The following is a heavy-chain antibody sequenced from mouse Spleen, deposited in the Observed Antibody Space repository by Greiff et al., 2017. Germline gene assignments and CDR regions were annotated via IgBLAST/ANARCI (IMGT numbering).Heavy chain of an antibody. CDR1: GYAFSSYW. J-gene: IGHJ4*01. Sequence: VQLQQSGAELVKPGASVKISCKASGYAFSSYWMNWVKQRPGKGLEWIGQIYPGDGDTNYNGKFKGKATLTADKSSSTAYMQLSSLTSEDSAVYFCARSDYGSSYDYYAMDYWGQGTSVTVSS. V-gene: IGHV1-80*01. D-gene: IGHD1-1*01. CDR3: ARSDYGSSYDYYAMDY. CDR2: IYPGDGDT.